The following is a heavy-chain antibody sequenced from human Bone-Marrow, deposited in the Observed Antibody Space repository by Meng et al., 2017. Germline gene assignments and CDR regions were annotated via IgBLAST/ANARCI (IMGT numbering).Heavy chain of an antibody. CDR1: GGSFSDYY. CDR2: INHSGST. Sequence: QVQLQQWVAGLLKPSETPSLTCVVSGGSFSDYYWSWIRQPPGKGLEWIGEINHSGSTNYNPSLESRATISVDTSQNNLSLKLSSVTAADSAVYYCARGPTTMAHDFDYWGQGTLVTVSS. D-gene: IGHD4-11*01. J-gene: IGHJ4*02. V-gene: IGHV4-34*01. CDR3: ARGPTTMAHDFDY.